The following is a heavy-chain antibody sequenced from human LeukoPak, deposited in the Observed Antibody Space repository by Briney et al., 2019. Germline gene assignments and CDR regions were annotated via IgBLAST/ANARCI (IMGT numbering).Heavy chain of an antibody. CDR1: GGSISSYY. CDR3: ARGWGERPPGY. Sequence: SETLSLTCTVSGGSISSYYWSWIRQPPGKGLEWIGYIYYSGSTNYNPSLKSRVTISVDTSKNQFSLKLTSVTAADTAVYYCARGWGERPPGYWGQGSRVTVSS. CDR2: IYYSGST. J-gene: IGHJ4*02. D-gene: IGHD7-27*01. V-gene: IGHV4-59*12.